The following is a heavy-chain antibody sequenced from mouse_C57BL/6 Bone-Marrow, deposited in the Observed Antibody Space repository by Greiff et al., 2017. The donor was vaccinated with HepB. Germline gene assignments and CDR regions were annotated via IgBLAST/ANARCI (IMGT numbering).Heavy chain of an antibody. J-gene: IGHJ4*01. CDR1: GYTFTSYG. V-gene: IGHV1-81*01. CDR3: ARFRLIYYYGSSYWAMDY. D-gene: IGHD1-1*01. Sequence: QVTLKESGAELARPGASVKLSCKASGYTFTSYGISWVKQRTGQGLEWIGEIYPRSGNTYYNEKFKGKATLTADKSYSTAYMALRCLTSEDSAVYFCARFRLIYYYGSSYWAMDYWGQGTSVTVSS. CDR2: IYPRSGNT.